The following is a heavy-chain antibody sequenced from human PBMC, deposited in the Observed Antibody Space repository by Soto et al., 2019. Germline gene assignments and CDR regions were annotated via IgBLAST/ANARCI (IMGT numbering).Heavy chain of an antibody. J-gene: IGHJ4*02. CDR2: INAGNGNT. CDR1: GYTFTSYA. D-gene: IGHD3-9*01. CDR3: ARGRLYYDILTGSFDY. V-gene: IGHV1-3*01. Sequence: ASVKVSCKASGYTFTSYAMHWVRQAPGQRLEKMGWINAGNGNTKYSQKFQGRVTITRDTSASTAYMELSCLRSEDTAVYYCARGRLYYDILTGSFDYWGQGTLVTVSS.